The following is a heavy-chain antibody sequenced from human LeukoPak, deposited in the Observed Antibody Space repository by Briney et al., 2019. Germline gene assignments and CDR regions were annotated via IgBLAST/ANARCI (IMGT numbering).Heavy chain of an antibody. Sequence: SETLSLTCTVSGGSISSYYWSWIRQPAGKGLEWIGRIYNSGSTKYNPSLKSRVTMSVDTSKNQFSLKLNSVTAADTAVYYCARDKGRYCSGGGCYPDYWGQRTLVTVSS. J-gene: IGHJ4*02. CDR3: ARDKGRYCSGGGCYPDY. D-gene: IGHD2-15*01. CDR1: GGSISSYY. V-gene: IGHV4-4*07. CDR2: IYNSGST.